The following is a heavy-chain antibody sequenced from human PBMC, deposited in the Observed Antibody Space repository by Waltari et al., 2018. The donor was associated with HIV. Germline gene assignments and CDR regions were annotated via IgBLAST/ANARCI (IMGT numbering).Heavy chain of an antibody. V-gene: IGHV3-30*04. CDR1: GSTFLTLA. J-gene: IGHJ4*02. CDR3: ARDGHFYDSRPLDY. Sequence: QVQLVESGGGVVQPGGSLRPSCAPPGSTFLTLAFHWVRQAPGKGLEGVALISYGGRNKVYADSVKGRFTISRDNSKNTLYLQMNNLRAEDTAVYYCARDGHFYDSRPLDYWGQGTLVTVSS. CDR2: ISYGGRNK. D-gene: IGHD3-22*01.